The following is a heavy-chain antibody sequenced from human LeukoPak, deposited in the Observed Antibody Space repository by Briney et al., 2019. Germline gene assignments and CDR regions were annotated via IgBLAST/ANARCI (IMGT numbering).Heavy chain of an antibody. Sequence: SETLSLTCTVSGDSISSSNYYWGWIRQPPGKGLEWIGSIYHSGSTYYNPSLKSRVTISVDTSKNQFSLKLSSVTAADTAVYYCARSPGIAVAGIDYWGQGTLVTVSS. V-gene: IGHV4-39*01. D-gene: IGHD6-19*01. CDR2: IYHSGST. CDR3: ARSPGIAVAGIDY. CDR1: GDSISSSNYY. J-gene: IGHJ4*02.